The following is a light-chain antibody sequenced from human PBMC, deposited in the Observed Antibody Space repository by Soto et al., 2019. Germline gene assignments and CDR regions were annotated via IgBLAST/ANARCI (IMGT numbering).Light chain of an antibody. CDR3: QQVNYFPRT. J-gene: IGKJ1*01. CDR1: QDIGGW. V-gene: IGKV1-12*01. CDR2: TAS. Sequence: DIQMTQSPSSVSASVGERVTISCRASQDIGGWSAWYQQRPGEAPKLLIYTASSLESGVPSWFSGSGSGTDFTLTISSLQPEGVATCYCQQVNYFPRTFGQGTKGEIK.